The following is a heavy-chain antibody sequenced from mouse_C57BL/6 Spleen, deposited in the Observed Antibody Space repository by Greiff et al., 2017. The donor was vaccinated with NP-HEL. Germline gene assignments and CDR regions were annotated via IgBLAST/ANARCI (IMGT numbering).Heavy chain of an antibody. CDR2: IDPETGGT. CDR3: TREGVGNFFFDY. D-gene: IGHD2-1*01. V-gene: IGHV1-15*01. Sequence: VKLMESGAELVRPGASVTLSCKASGYTFTDYEMHWVKQTPVHGLEWIGAIDPETGGTAYNQKFKGKAILTADKSSSTAYMELRSLTSEDSAVYYCTREGVGNFFFDYWGQGTTLTVSS. J-gene: IGHJ2*01. CDR1: GYTFTDYE.